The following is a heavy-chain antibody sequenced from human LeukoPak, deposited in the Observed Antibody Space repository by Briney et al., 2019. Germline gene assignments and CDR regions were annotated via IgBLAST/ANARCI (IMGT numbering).Heavy chain of an antibody. CDR2: GST. CDR3: ARVSRPTVTTRVRGRPFDY. D-gene: IGHD4-17*01. V-gene: IGHV4-34*01. Sequence: GSTNYNPSLKSRVTISVDTSKKQFSLKLSSVTAADTAVYYCARVSRPTVTTRVRGRPFDYWGQGTLVTVSS. J-gene: IGHJ4*02.